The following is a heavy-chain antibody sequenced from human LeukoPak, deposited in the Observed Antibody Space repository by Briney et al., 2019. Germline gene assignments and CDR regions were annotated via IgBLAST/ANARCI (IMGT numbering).Heavy chain of an antibody. Sequence: SETLSLTCTVSGGSVSNSLYYWSWIRQPPGKGLEWIGYIYYSGSTNYNPSLKSRVTISVDTSKNQFSLKLSSVTAADTAVYYCARGGYVDTAMVFSNPYYYYGMDVWGQGTTVTVSS. CDR1: GGSVSNSLYY. J-gene: IGHJ6*02. CDR2: IYYSGST. V-gene: IGHV4-61*01. CDR3: ARGGYVDTAMVFSNPYYYYGMDV. D-gene: IGHD5-18*01.